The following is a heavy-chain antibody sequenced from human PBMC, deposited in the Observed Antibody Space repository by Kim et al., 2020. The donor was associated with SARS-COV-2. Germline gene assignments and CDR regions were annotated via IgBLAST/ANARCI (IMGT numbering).Heavy chain of an antibody. CDR2: IGTAGDT. CDR3: ARDSWDSSGYTYYGMDV. CDR1: GFTFSSYD. J-gene: IGHJ6*02. D-gene: IGHD3-22*01. V-gene: IGHV3-13*04. Sequence: GGSLRLSCAASGFTFSSYDMHWVRQATGKGLEWVSAIGTAGDTYYPGSVKGRFTISRENAKNSLYLQMNSLRAGDTAVYYCARDSWDSSGYTYYGMDVWGQGTTVTVSS.